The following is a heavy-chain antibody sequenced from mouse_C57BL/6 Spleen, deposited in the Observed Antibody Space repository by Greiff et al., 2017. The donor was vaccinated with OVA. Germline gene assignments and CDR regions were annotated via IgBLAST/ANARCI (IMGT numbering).Heavy chain of an antibody. J-gene: IGHJ1*03. CDR1: GYTFTSYW. D-gene: IGHD1-1*01. V-gene: IGHV1-50*01. CDR3: ARGYYGSSLYWYFDV. CDR2: IDPSDSYT. Sequence: QVQLQQPGAELVKPGASVKLSCKASGYTFTSYWMQWVKQRPGQGLEWIGEIDPSDSYTNYNQKFKGKATLTVDTSSSTAYMQLSSRTSEDSAVYYCARGYYGSSLYWYFDVWGTGTTVTVSS.